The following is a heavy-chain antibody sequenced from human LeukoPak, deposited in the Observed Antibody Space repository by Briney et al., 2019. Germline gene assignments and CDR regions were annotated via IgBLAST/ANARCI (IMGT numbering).Heavy chain of an antibody. Sequence: GGSLRLSCAASGFTFSSYAMSWLRQAPGKGLEWVSAISGSGGSTYYADSVKGRFTISRDNSKNTLYLQMNSLRAEDTAVYYCAKSLTTVTTGGWYFDLWGRGTLVTVSS. CDR3: AKSLTTVTTGGWYFDL. J-gene: IGHJ2*01. V-gene: IGHV3-23*01. CDR2: ISGSGGST. D-gene: IGHD4-17*01. CDR1: GFTFSSYA.